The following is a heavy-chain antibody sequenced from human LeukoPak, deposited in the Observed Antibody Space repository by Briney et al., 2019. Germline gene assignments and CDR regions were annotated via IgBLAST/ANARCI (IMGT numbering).Heavy chain of an antibody. CDR3: ARGGYYDSSGYYRY. V-gene: IGHV3-30-3*01. CDR2: ISYDGSNK. Sequence: GGSLRLSCAASGFTFSSYAMHWVRQAPGKGLEWVAVISYDGSNKYYADSVKGRFTISRDNSKNTLYLQMNSLRAEDTAVYYCARGGYYDSSGYYRYWGQGTLVTVSS. D-gene: IGHD3-22*01. CDR1: GFTFSSYA. J-gene: IGHJ4*02.